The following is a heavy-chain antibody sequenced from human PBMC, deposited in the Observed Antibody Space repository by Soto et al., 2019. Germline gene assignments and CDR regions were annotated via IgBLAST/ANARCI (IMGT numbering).Heavy chain of an antibody. CDR3: ARVNTMLVVFIGPENAFDI. CDR1: GGTFSSYA. CDR2: IIPIFGTA. Sequence: QVQLVQSGAEVKKPGSSVKVSCKASGGTFSSYAISWVRQAPGQGLEWMGGIIPIFGTANYAQKFQGRVTITADESTSTAYMELSSLRSEDTAVYYCARVNTMLVVFIGPENAFDIWGQGTMVTVSS. D-gene: IGHD3-22*01. J-gene: IGHJ3*02. V-gene: IGHV1-69*01.